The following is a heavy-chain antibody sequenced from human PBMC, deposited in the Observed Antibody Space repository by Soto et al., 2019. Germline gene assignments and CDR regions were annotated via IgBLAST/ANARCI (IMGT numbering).Heavy chain of an antibody. J-gene: IGHJ6*02. V-gene: IGHV1-18*01. D-gene: IGHD2-2*01. CDR3: ATNIVLVPAPTPSPHYGMDV. CDR1: GYTFTRYG. Sequence: ASVKVSCKAPGYTFTRYGISWVRQAPGQGLEWMGWISVYNGNTNYAQKLQDRVTMTTDTSTSTAYMELRSLRSDDTAVYYCATNIVLVPAPTPSPHYGMDVWGQGTTVTGSS. CDR2: ISVYNGNT.